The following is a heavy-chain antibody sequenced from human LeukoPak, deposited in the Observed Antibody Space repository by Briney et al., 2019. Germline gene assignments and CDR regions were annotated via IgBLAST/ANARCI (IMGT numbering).Heavy chain of an antibody. V-gene: IGHV3-21*01. D-gene: IGHD3-3*01. Sequence: PGGSLRLSCAASGFTFSSYSMNWVRQAPGEGLEWVSSISSSSSYIYYADSVKGRFTISRDNAKNSLYLQMNSLRAEDTAVYYCARVPPYYDFWSGLGFYYYYYMDVWGKGTTVTVSS. J-gene: IGHJ6*03. CDR3: ARVPPYYDFWSGLGFYYYYYMDV. CDR1: GFTFSSYS. CDR2: ISSSSSYI.